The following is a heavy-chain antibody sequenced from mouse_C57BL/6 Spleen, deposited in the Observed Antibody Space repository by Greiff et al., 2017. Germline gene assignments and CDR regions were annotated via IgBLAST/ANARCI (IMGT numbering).Heavy chain of an antibody. D-gene: IGHD1-1*01. Sequence: QVQLQQSGAELVRPGASVTLSCKASGYTFTDYAMHWVKQTPVHGLEWIGAIDPETGGTAYTQKFTGKAILTADKSYSTAYMELRSMTSEDSAGYYCTRRGDDYGAMDDWGQGTSVTVSA. CDR3: TRRGDDYGAMDD. V-gene: IGHV1-15*01. J-gene: IGHJ4*01. CDR2: IDPETGGT. CDR1: GYTFTDYA.